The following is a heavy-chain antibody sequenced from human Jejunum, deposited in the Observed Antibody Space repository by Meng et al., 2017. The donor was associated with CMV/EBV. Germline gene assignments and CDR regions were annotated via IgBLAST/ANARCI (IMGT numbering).Heavy chain of an antibody. CDR3: ARGRFCSGGSCYHDY. CDR2: INTNTGNP. Sequence: SGYACTSYAMNWVRQAPGQGLEWMGWINTNTGNPTYAQGFTGRFVFSLDTSVSTAYLQISSLTAEDTAVYYCARGRFCSGGSCYHDYWGQGTLVTVSS. D-gene: IGHD2-15*01. V-gene: IGHV7-4-1*02. J-gene: IGHJ4*02. CDR1: GYACTSYA.